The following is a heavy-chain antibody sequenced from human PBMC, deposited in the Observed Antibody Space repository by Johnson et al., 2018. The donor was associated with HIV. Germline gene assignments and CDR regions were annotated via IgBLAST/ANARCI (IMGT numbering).Heavy chain of an antibody. D-gene: IGHD6-13*01. Sequence: QEQLVESGGGVVQPGRSLRLSCAASGFTFSSYAMHWVRQAPGKGLEWVAVISYDGSNKYYADSVKGRFTISRDNSKNTLYLQMNSLRAEDTAVYYCAREWIGHSSSWFRYAFDIWGQGTMVTVSS. CDR1: GFTFSSYA. CDR3: AREWIGHSSSWFRYAFDI. V-gene: IGHV3-30*04. CDR2: ISYDGSNK. J-gene: IGHJ3*02.